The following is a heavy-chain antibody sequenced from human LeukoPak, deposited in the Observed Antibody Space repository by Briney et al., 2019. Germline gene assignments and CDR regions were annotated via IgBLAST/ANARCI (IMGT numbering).Heavy chain of an antibody. D-gene: IGHD6-13*01. CDR3: AKDQGDYSSSWYFDY. Sequence: GGSLRLSCAASGFTFSSYSMNWVRQAPGKGLEWVSSISSSSSNIFYADSVKGRFTISRDNAKNSLYLQMNSLRAEDTAVYYCAKDQGDYSSSWYFDYWGQGTLVTVSS. CDR1: GFTFSSYS. CDR2: ISSSSSNI. J-gene: IGHJ4*02. V-gene: IGHV3-21*01.